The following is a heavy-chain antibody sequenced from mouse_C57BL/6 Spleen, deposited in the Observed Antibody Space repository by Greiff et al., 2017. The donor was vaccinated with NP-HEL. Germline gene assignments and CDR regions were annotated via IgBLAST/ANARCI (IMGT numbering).Heavy chain of an antibody. Sequence: QVQLQQSGPELVKPGSSVKISCKASGYAFSSSWMNWVKQRPGKGLEWIGRIYPGDGDTNYNGKFKGKATLTADKSSSTAYMQLSSLTSEDSAVYFCVYYDYDGDYFDYWGQGTTLTVSS. V-gene: IGHV1-82*01. D-gene: IGHD2-4*01. CDR2: IYPGDGDT. J-gene: IGHJ2*01. CDR1: GYAFSSSW. CDR3: VYYDYDGDYFDY.